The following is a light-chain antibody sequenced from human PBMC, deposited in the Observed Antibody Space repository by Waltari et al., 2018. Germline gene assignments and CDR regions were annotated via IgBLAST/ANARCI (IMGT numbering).Light chain of an antibody. V-gene: IGKV1-39*01. CDR2: AAS. Sequence: DIQMTQSQSSLPASVGDRVTITCRASQSISSYLNWYQQKPGKAPKLLIYAASSLQSGVPSRFSGSGSGTTFTLTISSLQPEDFATYYCPQSYSTPLTFGGGTKLEIK. CDR3: PQSYSTPLT. J-gene: IGKJ4*01. CDR1: QSISSY.